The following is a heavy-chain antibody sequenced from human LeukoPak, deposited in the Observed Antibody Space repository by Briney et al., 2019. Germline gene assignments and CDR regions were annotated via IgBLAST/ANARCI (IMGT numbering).Heavy chain of an antibody. J-gene: IGHJ3*02. CDR1: GFTFSSYG. Sequence: GGSLRLSCAASGFTFSSYGMHWVRQAPGKGLEWVSYISSSSSTIYYADSVKGRFTISRDNAKNSLYLQMNSLRDEDTAVYYCARDQTPHYYDSSGYYRNDAFDIWGQGTMVSVSS. V-gene: IGHV3-48*02. D-gene: IGHD3-22*01. CDR3: ARDQTPHYYDSSGYYRNDAFDI. CDR2: ISSSSSTI.